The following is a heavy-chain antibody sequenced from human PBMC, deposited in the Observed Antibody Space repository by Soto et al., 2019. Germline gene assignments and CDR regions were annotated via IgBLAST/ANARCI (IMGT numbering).Heavy chain of an antibody. CDR2: ISGSGGST. J-gene: IGHJ3*02. CDR3: AKESPGYSSSWYAFDI. Sequence: GGSLRLSCAASGFTFSSYAMSWVRQAPGKGLEWVSAISGSGGSTYYADSVKGRFTISRDNSKNTRYLQMNSRRAEDTAVYYCAKESPGYSSSWYAFDIWGQGTMVTVSS. CDR1: GFTFSSYA. V-gene: IGHV3-23*01. D-gene: IGHD6-13*01.